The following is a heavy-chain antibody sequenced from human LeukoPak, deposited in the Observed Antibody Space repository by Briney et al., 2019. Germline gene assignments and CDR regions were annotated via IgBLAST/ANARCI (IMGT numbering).Heavy chain of an antibody. J-gene: IGHJ4*02. Sequence: PGWSQRLSCAASGFTVSNNYMNWVRQAPGKGLEWVSVIYSGGITNYADSVKGRFTISRDNSKNTLYLQMNSLRAEDTAVYYCIYGYTLDFWGQGTLVTVAS. CDR2: IYSGGIT. D-gene: IGHD5-18*01. CDR1: GFTVSNNY. CDR3: IYGYTLDF. V-gene: IGHV3-53*01.